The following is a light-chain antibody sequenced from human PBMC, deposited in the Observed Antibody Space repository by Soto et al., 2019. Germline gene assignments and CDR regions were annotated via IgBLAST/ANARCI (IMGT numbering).Light chain of an antibody. CDR3: QQFNSYPIT. CDR2: DAS. J-gene: IGKJ5*01. V-gene: IGKV1-13*02. Sequence: AIQLTQSPSSLSASVGDRVTITCRASQGISSALAWYQQKPGKAPKLLIYDASSLESGFPSRFSGSGSGTDFTLTISSLQPEDFATDYGQQFNSYPITFGQGTRLESK. CDR1: QGISSA.